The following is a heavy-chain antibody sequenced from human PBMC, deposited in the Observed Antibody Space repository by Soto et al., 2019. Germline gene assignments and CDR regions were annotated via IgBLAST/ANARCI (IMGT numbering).Heavy chain of an antibody. CDR1: GYTFTSYD. V-gene: IGHV1-8*01. CDR2: MNPNSGNT. J-gene: IGHJ4*02. Sequence: GASVKVSCKASGYTFTSYDINWVRQATGQGLEWMGWMNPNSGNTGYAQKFQGRVTMTRNTSISTAYMELSSLRSEDTAVYYCARTRQRWLLGPGFFDYWGQGTLVTVSS. CDR3: ARTRQRWLLGPGFFDY. D-gene: IGHD5-12*01.